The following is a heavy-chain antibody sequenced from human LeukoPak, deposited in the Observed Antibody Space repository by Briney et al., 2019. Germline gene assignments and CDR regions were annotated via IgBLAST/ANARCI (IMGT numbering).Heavy chain of an antibody. J-gene: IGHJ5*02. Sequence: GGSLRLSCSVSGFTFSSYAMHWVRQAPGKGLQFPSSINSNGGSTYYADSVKGRFTISRDNSKSKLYLQMNRLRSEDTAVYYCARPRGAAAGTFGFDPWGQGSLVTVSS. D-gene: IGHD6-13*01. V-gene: IGHV3-64*04. CDR2: INSNGGST. CDR1: GFTFSSYA. CDR3: ARPRGAAAGTFGFDP.